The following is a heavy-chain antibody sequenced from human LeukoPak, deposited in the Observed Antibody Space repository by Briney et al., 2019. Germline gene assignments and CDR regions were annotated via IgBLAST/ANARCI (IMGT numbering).Heavy chain of an antibody. CDR3: ARDYYPNYDSSGYYSWFDP. V-gene: IGHV1-18*01. CDR1: GYTFTSYG. Sequence: GASVKVSCKASGYTFTSYGISWVRQAPGQGPEWMGWISAYNGNTNYAQKLQGRVTMTTDTSTSTAYMELRSLRSDDTAVYYCARDYYPNYDSSGYYSWFDPWGQGTLVTVSS. CDR2: ISAYNGNT. J-gene: IGHJ5*02. D-gene: IGHD3-22*01.